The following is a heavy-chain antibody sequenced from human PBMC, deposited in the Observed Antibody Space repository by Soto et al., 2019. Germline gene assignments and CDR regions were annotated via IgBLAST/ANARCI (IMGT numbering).Heavy chain of an antibody. CDR1: GGSISNHY. Sequence: QVQAQESGPGLVKPSETLSLTCTVSGGSISNHYWSWIRQSPGKGLEWIANIYHSGTTNYNLSLKGRVTISIDSSKNQVSLKLNSVTAADTAVYYCAWGGYRTLAWFDPWGQGTLVTVSS. D-gene: IGHD6-13*01. CDR2: IYHSGTT. J-gene: IGHJ5*02. V-gene: IGHV4-59*03. CDR3: AWGGYRTLAWFDP.